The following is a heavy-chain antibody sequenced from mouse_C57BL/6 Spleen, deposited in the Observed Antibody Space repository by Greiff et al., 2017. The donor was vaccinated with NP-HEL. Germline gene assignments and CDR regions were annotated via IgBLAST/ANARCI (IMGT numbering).Heavy chain of an antibody. V-gene: IGHV1-80*01. Sequence: QVQLKQSGAELVKPGASVKISCKASGYAFSSYWMNWVKQRPGKGLEWIGQIYPGDGDTNYNGKFKGKATLTADKSSSTAYMQLSSLTSEDSAVYFCARPYYSNEAWFAYWGQGTLVTVSA. CDR2: IYPGDGDT. CDR1: GYAFSSYW. J-gene: IGHJ3*01. CDR3: ARPYYSNEAWFAY. D-gene: IGHD2-5*01.